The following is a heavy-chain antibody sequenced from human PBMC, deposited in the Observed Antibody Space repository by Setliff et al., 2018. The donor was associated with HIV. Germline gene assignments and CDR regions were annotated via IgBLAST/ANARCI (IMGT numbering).Heavy chain of an antibody. V-gene: IGHV4-39*01. CDR1: GGSISSRSYY. D-gene: IGHD5-18*01. CDR3: ARDTEMVKEGTDY. Sequence: PSETLSLTCSVSGGSISSRSYYWGWIRQPPGKGLEWIGSIYYSGNPYYNPSLKSRVTMSVDTSKNQFSLKLSSVSAADTAVYYCARDTEMVKEGTDYWGQGTLVTVSS. CDR2: IYYSGNP. J-gene: IGHJ4*02.